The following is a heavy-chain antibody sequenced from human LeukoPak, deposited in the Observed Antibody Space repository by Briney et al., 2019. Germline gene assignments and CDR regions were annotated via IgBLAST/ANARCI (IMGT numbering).Heavy chain of an antibody. D-gene: IGHD1-7*01. CDR2: ISYDGSNK. CDR3: AKLTGTTGYYYYYMDV. V-gene: IGHV3-30*18. J-gene: IGHJ6*03. CDR1: GFTFSSYG. Sequence: GGSLRLSCAASGFTFSSYGMHWVRQAPGKGLEWVAVISYDGSNKYYADSVKGRFTISRDNSKNTLYLQMNSLRAEDTAVYYCAKLTGTTGYYYYYMDVWGKGTTVTVSS.